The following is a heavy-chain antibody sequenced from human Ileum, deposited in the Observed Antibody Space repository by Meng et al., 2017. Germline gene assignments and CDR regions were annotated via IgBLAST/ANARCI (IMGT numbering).Heavy chain of an antibody. CDR3: AMGLAAAGTGDY. V-gene: IGHV3-48*03. Sequence: GESLKISCAASGFNFSSYWVTWVRQAPGKGLEWVSYISSSGSTIYYADSVKGRFTISRDNAKNSLYLQMNSLRAEDTAVYYCAMGLAAAGTGDYWGQGTLVTVSS. CDR1: GFNFSSYW. D-gene: IGHD6-13*01. CDR2: ISSSGSTI. J-gene: IGHJ4*02.